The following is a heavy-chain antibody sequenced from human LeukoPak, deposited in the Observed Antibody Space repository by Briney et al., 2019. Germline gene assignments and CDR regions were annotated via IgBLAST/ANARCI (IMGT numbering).Heavy chain of an antibody. Sequence: ASVKVSCKASGYTFTSYDINWVRQATGQGLEWMGWMNPNSGNTGYAQKFQGRVTMTRNTSISTAHMELSSLRSEDTAVYYCARGPSVLRYFDWLLQADYYYYGMDVWGQGTTVTVSS. CDR1: GYTFTSYD. CDR2: MNPNSGNT. J-gene: IGHJ6*02. D-gene: IGHD3-9*01. V-gene: IGHV1-8*01. CDR3: ARGPSVLRYFDWLLQADYYYYGMDV.